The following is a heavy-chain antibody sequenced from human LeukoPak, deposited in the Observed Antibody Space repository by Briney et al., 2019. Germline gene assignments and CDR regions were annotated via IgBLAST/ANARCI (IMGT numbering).Heavy chain of an antibody. Sequence: SGGSLRLSCAASGFTFSSYGMSWVRQAPGKGLEWVSAISGSGGSTYYADSVKGRFTISRDNSKNTLYLQMNSLRAEDAAVYYCAKGSKGVVFTRDHYMDVWGKGTTVTISS. D-gene: IGHD3-3*01. CDR2: ISGSGGST. J-gene: IGHJ6*03. V-gene: IGHV3-23*01. CDR1: GFTFSSYG. CDR3: AKGSKGVVFTRDHYMDV.